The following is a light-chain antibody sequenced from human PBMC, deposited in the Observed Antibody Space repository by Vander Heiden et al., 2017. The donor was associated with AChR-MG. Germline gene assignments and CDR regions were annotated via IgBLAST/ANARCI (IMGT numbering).Light chain of an antibody. J-gene: IGKJ4*01. Sequence: DIVLTQSPATLPLSPGDSATLSCRASHSVSSYLAWYQQKPGQAPRLLIYDASNRATGSPSRCSGSGSGRDFTLTISSLEPEDFAVYDCERRSNWPTFGGGTKVEIK. CDR2: DAS. CDR1: HSVSSY. CDR3: ERRSNWPT. V-gene: IGKV3-11*02.